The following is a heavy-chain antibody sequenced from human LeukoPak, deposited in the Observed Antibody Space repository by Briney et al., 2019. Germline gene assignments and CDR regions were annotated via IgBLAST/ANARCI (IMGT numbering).Heavy chain of an antibody. J-gene: IGHJ4*02. CDR1: GYTLTELS. V-gene: IGHV1-24*01. CDR2: FDPEDGET. CDR3: ASRVLRYFDWPSIDY. Sequence: ASVKVSCKVSGYTLTELSMHWVRQAPGKGLEWMGGFDPEDGETIYAQKFQGRVTMTEDTSTDTAYMELSSLRSEDTAVYYCASRVLRYFDWPSIDYWGQGTLVTVSS. D-gene: IGHD3-9*01.